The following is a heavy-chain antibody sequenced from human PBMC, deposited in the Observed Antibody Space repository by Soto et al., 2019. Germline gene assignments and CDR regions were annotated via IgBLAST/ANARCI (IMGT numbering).Heavy chain of an antibody. J-gene: IGHJ6*02. CDR2: ISSSGSTI. CDR3: ARDQEAGSFFPYYYGMDV. CDR1: GLTFSSYE. V-gene: IGHV3-48*03. D-gene: IGHD6-13*01. Sequence: GVCLRLSCATSGLTFSSYEMNWVRQAPGKGLVWVSYISSSGSTIYYADSVKGRFTISRDNAKNSLYLQMDSLRAEDTAVYYCARDQEAGSFFPYYYGMDVWGQGTTVSVSS.